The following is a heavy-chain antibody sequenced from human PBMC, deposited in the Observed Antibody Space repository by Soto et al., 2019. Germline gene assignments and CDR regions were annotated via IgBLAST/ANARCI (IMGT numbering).Heavy chain of an antibody. Sequence: GASVKVSCKASGYTFTSYGISWVRQATGQGLEWMGWMNPNSGNTGYAQKFQGRVTMTRNISISTAYMELSSLRSDDTAVYYCARDLDYYDSSGLGNWFDPWGQGTLVTVS. D-gene: IGHD3-22*01. CDR3: ARDLDYYDSSGLGNWFDP. CDR1: GYTFTSYG. CDR2: MNPNSGNT. J-gene: IGHJ5*02. V-gene: IGHV1-8*02.